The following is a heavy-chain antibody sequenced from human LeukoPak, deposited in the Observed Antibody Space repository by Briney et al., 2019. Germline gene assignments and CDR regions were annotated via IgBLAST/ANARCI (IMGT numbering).Heavy chain of an antibody. J-gene: IGHJ3*02. CDR2: ISYSGGRT. V-gene: IGHV3-23*01. CDR3: AKDDGGSPPDAFDI. Sequence: GGSLRLSCAASGFTFSSYAMSWVRQAPGKGLEWVSTISYSGGRTDYADSVKGRFAISRDSSKNKLYLQMNGLRGDDTAIYYCAKDDGGSPPDAFDIWGQGTLVSVSS. CDR1: GFTFSSYA. D-gene: IGHD1-26*01.